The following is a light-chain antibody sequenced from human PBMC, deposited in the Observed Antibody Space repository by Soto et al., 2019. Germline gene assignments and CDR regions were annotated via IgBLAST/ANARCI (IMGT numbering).Light chain of an antibody. CDR2: DAS. CDR1: QSIGSS. Sequence: DIQLTQSPSTLSASVGDRVTITCRASQSIGSSLAWYQQKPGKAPKLLIYDASSLESGVPSRFSGSGSGTEFTLTISSLQADDFATYYCQQFLFFGQRTKVDIK. CDR3: QQFLF. J-gene: IGKJ1*01. V-gene: IGKV1-5*01.